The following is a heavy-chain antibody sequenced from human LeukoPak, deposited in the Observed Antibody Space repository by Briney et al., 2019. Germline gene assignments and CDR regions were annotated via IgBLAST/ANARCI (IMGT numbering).Heavy chain of an antibody. J-gene: IGHJ6*02. CDR2: INPNSGAT. CDR1: GYTFTGYY. D-gene: IGHD5-12*01. CDR3: ARDRRGGYDWQDGTDV. V-gene: IGHV1-2*02. Sequence: ASVKVSCKASGYTFTGYYVHWVRQAPGQGLEWMGWINPNSGATNYAQKFQGRVTMTRDTSISTAYMELSRLISDDTAVYHCARDRRGGYDWQDGTDVWGQASTVTDSS.